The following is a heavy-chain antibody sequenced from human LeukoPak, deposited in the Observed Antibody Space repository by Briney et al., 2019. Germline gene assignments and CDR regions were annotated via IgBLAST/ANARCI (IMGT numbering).Heavy chain of an antibody. J-gene: IGHJ3*02. Sequence: ASVKVSCKASGGTFSSYAISWVRQAPGQGLEWMGGISAYSGNTNYAQKLQGRVTMTTDTSTSTAYMELRSLRSDDTAVYYCARFLGYSGYDFNHAFDIWGQGTMVTVSS. V-gene: IGHV1-18*01. CDR3: ARFLGYSGYDFNHAFDI. D-gene: IGHD5-12*01. CDR1: GGTFSSYA. CDR2: ISAYSGNT.